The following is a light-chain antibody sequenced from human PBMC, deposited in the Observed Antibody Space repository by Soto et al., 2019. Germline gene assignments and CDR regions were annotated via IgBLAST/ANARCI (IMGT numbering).Light chain of an antibody. V-gene: IGLV2-23*03. CDR2: EGS. Sequence: QSVLTQPASVSGSPGQSITISCTGTSSDVGSYNLVSWYQQHPGKAPKLMIYEGSKRPSGVSNRFSGSKSGNTASLTISGLLAEDEADYYCCSYAGSSTFSYVFGTGTKVTV. CDR1: SSDVGSYNL. CDR3: CSYAGSSTFSYV. J-gene: IGLJ1*01.